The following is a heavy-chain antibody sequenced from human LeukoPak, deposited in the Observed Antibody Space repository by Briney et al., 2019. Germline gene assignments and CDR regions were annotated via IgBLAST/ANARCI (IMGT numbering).Heavy chain of an antibody. CDR2: MYLSGTT. CDR1: GDSINSLDL. Sequence: SGTLSLTCTVSGDSINSLDLWSWVRQPPGKGLEWSGEMYLSGTTHSNPSVKSRVTISIDKSKNQFFLNLSSVTAADTAVYYCAGLVGRYSSGLSYYYFDYWGQGTLVTVSS. D-gene: IGHD3-22*01. CDR3: AGLVGRYSSGLSYYYFDY. V-gene: IGHV4-4*02. J-gene: IGHJ4*02.